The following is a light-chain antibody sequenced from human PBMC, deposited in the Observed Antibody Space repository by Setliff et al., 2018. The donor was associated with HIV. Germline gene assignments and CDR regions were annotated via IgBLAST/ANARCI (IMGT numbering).Light chain of an antibody. V-gene: IGLV2-11*01. CDR3: CSYAGTYTYI. CDR1: NRDVGGHNV. Sequence: QSVLTQPVSVSGSPGQSITIFCTGTNRDVGGHNVVSWYQQHPGKAPKLIIYDVSKRPSGVPDRFSGSKSGDTASLTISGLQSEDEADYYCCSYAGTYTYIFGSGTKVTVL. CDR2: DVS. J-gene: IGLJ1*01.